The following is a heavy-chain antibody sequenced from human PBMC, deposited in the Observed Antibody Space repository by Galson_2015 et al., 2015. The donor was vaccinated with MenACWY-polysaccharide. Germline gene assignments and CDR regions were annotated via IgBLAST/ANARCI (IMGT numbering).Heavy chain of an antibody. D-gene: IGHD3-10*01. Sequence: SVKVSCKASGYTFTSYDINWVRQATGQGLEWMGWMNPNSGNTGYAQKFQGRVTMTRNTSISTAYMELSSLRSEDTAVYYCARTVRRLALGYYYYYMDVWGKGTTVTVSS. J-gene: IGHJ6*03. V-gene: IGHV1-8*01. CDR1: GYTFTSYD. CDR2: MNPNSGNT. CDR3: ARTVRRLALGYYYYYMDV.